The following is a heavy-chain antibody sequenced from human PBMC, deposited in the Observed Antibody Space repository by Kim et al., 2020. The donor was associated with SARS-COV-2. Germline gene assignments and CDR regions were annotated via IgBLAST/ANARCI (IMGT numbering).Heavy chain of an antibody. CDR3: ARDIRGTWFDP. CDR2: EK. V-gene: IGHV3-7*04. J-gene: IGHJ5*02. Sequence: EKNYIDSVKGRITFSRDNAKNLMYLQMSGRRAKDTAVYYCARDIRGTWFDPWGQGTLVTVSS. D-gene: IGHD3-16*01.